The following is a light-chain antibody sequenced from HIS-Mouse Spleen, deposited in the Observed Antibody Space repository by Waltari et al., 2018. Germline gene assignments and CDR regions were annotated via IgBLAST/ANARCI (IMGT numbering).Light chain of an antibody. Sequence: SYELTQPPSVSVSPGQTARITCSGDALPKQYAYWYPQKPGQAPVVVKDKDSERPSGIPERFSCSSSGTTGTLTISGVQAEDEADYYCQSADSSGNYVVFGGGTKLTVL. CDR1: ALPKQY. CDR3: QSADSSGNYVV. V-gene: IGLV3-25*03. J-gene: IGLJ2*01. CDR2: KDS.